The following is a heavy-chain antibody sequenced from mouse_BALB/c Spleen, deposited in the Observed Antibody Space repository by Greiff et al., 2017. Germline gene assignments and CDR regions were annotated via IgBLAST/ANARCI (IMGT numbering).Heavy chain of an antibody. Sequence: QVQLKESGAELVRPGSSVKISCKASGYAFSSYWMNWVKQRPGQGLEWIGQIYPGDGDTNYNGKFKGKATLTADKSSSTAYMQLSSLTSEDSAVYFCAREDYYGPYAMDYGGQGTSVTVSS. CDR1: GYAFSSYW. V-gene: IGHV1-80*01. CDR2: IYPGDGDT. J-gene: IGHJ4*01. D-gene: IGHD1-2*01. CDR3: AREDYYGPYAMDY.